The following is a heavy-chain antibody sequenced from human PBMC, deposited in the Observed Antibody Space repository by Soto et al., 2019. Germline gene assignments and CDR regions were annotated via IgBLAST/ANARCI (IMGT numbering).Heavy chain of an antibody. V-gene: IGHV1-69*13. J-gene: IGHJ6*02. CDR3: ARDKDRQQSRGNSYYIMDV. CDR1: GGTFRTSS. Sequence: AVKVACKTSGGTFRTSSISWVRQAPGQGLEWMGGIMPVFSTPDYAQKFQGRVTITADESTSTAYMELSSLRSEDTAVYYCARDKDRQQSRGNSYYIMDVRG. CDR2: IMPVFSTP.